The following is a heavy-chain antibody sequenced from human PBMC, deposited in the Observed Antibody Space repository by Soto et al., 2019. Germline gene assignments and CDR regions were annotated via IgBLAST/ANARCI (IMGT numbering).Heavy chain of an antibody. CDR3: ARGSGHIVVVPAAIPDYYYGMDV. CDR1: GFTFSGYW. J-gene: IGHJ6*02. D-gene: IGHD2-2*02. Sequence: GGSLRLSCAASGFTFSGYWMHWVRQAPGKGLVWVSRINSDGSSTRYADSVKGGFTISRDNAKNTLYLQMNSLRAEDTAVYYCARGSGHIVVVPAAIPDYYYGMDVWGQGTMVTVSS. V-gene: IGHV3-74*01. CDR2: INSDGSST.